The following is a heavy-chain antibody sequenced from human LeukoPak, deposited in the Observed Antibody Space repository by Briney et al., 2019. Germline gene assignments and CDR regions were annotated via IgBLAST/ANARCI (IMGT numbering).Heavy chain of an antibody. Sequence: PGESLKISCMGSGYSFTTYWIGWVRQMPGKGLEWMGIIYPGDSNTRYSPSFQGQVTISADRSISTSYLQWSSLKASDTAIYYCAKVSRGFCSNTSCPNWFDPWGQGTLVTVSS. V-gene: IGHV5-51*01. J-gene: IGHJ5*02. CDR2: IYPGDSNT. D-gene: IGHD2-2*01. CDR1: GYSFTTYW. CDR3: AKVSRGFCSNTSCPNWFDP.